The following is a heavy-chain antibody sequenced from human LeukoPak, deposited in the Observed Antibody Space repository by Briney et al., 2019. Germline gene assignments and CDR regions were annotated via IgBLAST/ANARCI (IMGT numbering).Heavy chain of an antibody. D-gene: IGHD6-19*01. Sequence: GGPLRLSCAASGFTFSDYYMSWIRQAPGKGLEWVSYISSSSSYTNYADSVKGRFTISRDNAKNSLYLQMNSLRAEDTAVYYCAGRSSGWDYWGQGTLVTVSS. CDR3: AGRSSGWDY. J-gene: IGHJ4*02. CDR1: GFTFSDYY. CDR2: ISSSSSYT. V-gene: IGHV3-11*06.